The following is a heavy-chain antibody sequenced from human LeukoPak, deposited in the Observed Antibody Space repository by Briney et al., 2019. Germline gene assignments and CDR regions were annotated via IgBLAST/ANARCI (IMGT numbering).Heavy chain of an antibody. Sequence: GGSLRLSCAASGFTFSSYGMHWVRQAPGKGLEWVAVIWYGGSNKYYADSVKGRFTISRDNSKNTLYLQMNSLRAEDTAVYYCAKDGYSRRGPILYYYYYMDVWGKGTTVTVSS. D-gene: IGHD6-13*01. J-gene: IGHJ6*03. CDR3: AKDGYSRRGPILYYYYYMDV. V-gene: IGHV3-30*02. CDR2: IWYGGSNK. CDR1: GFTFSSYG.